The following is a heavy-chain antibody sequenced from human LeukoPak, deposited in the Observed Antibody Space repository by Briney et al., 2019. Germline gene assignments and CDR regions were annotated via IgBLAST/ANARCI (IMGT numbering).Heavy chain of an antibody. CDR1: GYSISSGYY. CDR3: ASDLWFGDHQLP. J-gene: IGHJ5*02. Sequence: SETLSLTCAVSGYSISSGYYWGWIRQPPGKGLEWIGSIYHSGSTYYNPSLKSRVTISVDTSKNQFSLKLSSVTAADTAVYYCASDLWFGDHQLPWGQGTPVTVSS. CDR2: IYHSGST. D-gene: IGHD3-10*01. V-gene: IGHV4-38-2*01.